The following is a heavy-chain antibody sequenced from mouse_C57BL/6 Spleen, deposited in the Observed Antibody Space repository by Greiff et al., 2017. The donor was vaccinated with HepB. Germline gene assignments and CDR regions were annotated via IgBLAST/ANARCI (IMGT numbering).Heavy chain of an antibody. CDR1: GYSFTDYN. CDR3: AREAVARGWYFGV. V-gene: IGHV1-39*01. Sequence: VQLKQSGPELVRPGASVKISCKASGYSFTDYNMNWVKQSNGKSLEWIGVINPNYGTTSYNQKFKGKATLTVDQSSSTAYMQLNSLTSEDSAVYYYAREAVARGWYFGVWGTGTTVTVSS. CDR2: INPNYGTT. J-gene: IGHJ1*03. D-gene: IGHD1-1*01.